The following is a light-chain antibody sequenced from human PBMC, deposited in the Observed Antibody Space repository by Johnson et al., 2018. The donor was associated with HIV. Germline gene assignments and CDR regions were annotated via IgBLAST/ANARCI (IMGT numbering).Light chain of an antibody. CDR2: DNN. J-gene: IGLJ1*01. CDR1: SSNIVNNY. Sequence: QSVLTQPPSVSAAPGQKVTISCSGSSSNIVNNYVSWYQQLPGTAPKLLISDNNKRPSGIPDRFSGSKSGTSATLVISGLQTGDEADYYCGTWDTSLSAPYVFGTGTKVTVL. V-gene: IGLV1-51*01. CDR3: GTWDTSLSAPYV.